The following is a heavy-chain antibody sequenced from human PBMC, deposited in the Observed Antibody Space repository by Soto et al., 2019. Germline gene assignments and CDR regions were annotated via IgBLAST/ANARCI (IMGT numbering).Heavy chain of an antibody. Sequence: QVQLQESGPGLVKPSQTLSLTCTVSGGSISSGDYYWSWIRQPPGKGREWIGYIYYSGSTYYNPSLKSRVTISVDTSKNQFSLKLSSVTAADTAVYYCARGMIVVVGYFDLWGRGTLVTVSS. CDR1: GGSISSGDYY. D-gene: IGHD3-22*01. CDR2: IYYSGST. CDR3: ARGMIVVVGYFDL. J-gene: IGHJ2*01. V-gene: IGHV4-30-4*01.